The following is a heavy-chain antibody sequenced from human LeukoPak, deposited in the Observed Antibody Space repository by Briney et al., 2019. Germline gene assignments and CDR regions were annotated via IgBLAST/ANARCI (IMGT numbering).Heavy chain of an antibody. CDR3: KEIDQ. J-gene: IGHJ4*02. CDR2: ISFDGSNK. V-gene: IGHV3-30*19. CDR1: GFTFSNYD. Sequence: PGGSLRLCCAASGFTFSNYDMHWVRQAPGKGLEWLAGISFDGSNKYYADSVKGRFTISRDNSKNTLYLQINSLRAEDTAVYYCKEIDQWGQGTLVTVSS.